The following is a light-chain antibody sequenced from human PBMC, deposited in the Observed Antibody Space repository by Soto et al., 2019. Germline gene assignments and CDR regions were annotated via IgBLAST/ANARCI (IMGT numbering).Light chain of an antibody. V-gene: IGKV1-39*01. CDR1: QSIDNY. CDR3: QQSYSSPET. Sequence: DLQMTQARSSLSASVGDRVTITCRASQSIDNYLNWYQQKPGKAPNLLIYAASTLLSGVPSRFSGRGSGTHFTLTISSLQPEDFATYYCQQSYSSPETFGQGTKVEIK. J-gene: IGKJ1*01. CDR2: AAS.